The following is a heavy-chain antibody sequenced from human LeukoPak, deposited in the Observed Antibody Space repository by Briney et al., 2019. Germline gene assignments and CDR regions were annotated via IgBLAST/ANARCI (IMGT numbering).Heavy chain of an antibody. J-gene: IGHJ5*02. CDR3: ARLEFCSSTSCSRFDP. CDR1: GYTFTNYD. Sequence: ASVKVSCKASGYTFTNYDINWVRQATGQGLEWMGWMNPNSGNAGYAQKFQGRVTITRNTSISTAYMELSSLRSEDTAVYYCARLEFCSSTSCSRFDPWGQGTLVTVSS. D-gene: IGHD2-2*01. V-gene: IGHV1-8*03. CDR2: MNPNSGNA.